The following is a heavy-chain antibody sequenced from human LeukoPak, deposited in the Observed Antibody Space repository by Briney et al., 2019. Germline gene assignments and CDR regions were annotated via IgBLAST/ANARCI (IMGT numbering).Heavy chain of an antibody. CDR3: ARDRELRFLEWLPRNYDAFDI. Sequence: GGSLRLSCVASGFTFSDAWMSWVRQAPGKGLEWVANIKQDGSEKYYVDSVKGRFTISRDNAKNSLYLQMNSLRAEDTAVYYCARDRELRFLEWLPRNYDAFDIWGQGTMVTVSS. CDR1: GFTFSDAW. V-gene: IGHV3-7*01. CDR2: IKQDGSEK. J-gene: IGHJ3*02. D-gene: IGHD3-3*01.